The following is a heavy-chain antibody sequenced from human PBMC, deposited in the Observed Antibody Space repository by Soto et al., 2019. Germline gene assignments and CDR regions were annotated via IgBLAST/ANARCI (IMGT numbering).Heavy chain of an antibody. CDR3: ARQGYYGMDV. CDR2: IDPSDSYT. V-gene: IGHV5-10-1*01. J-gene: IGHJ6*02. CDR1: GYQFTNYW. Sequence: PGESLKISCEGSGYQFTNYWINWVRQMPGKGLEWMGRIDPSDSYTNYSPSFEGHVTFLVDKSLSTAYVQWSSLKASDTAMYYCARQGYYGMDVWGQGTTVTVSS.